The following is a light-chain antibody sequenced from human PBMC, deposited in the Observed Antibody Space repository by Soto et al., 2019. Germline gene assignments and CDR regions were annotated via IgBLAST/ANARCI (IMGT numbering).Light chain of an antibody. CDR1: QSVSSN. CDR2: GAS. Sequence: ILMTQSPSTLSVSPGERATLSCRASQSVSSNLAWYQQKPGQAPRLLIYGASTRATGSPARFSGSGSGTEFTLTISSLQSEDFAVYYCQQYNNWPPTFGQGTKVDIK. CDR3: QQYNNWPPT. J-gene: IGKJ1*01. V-gene: IGKV3-15*01.